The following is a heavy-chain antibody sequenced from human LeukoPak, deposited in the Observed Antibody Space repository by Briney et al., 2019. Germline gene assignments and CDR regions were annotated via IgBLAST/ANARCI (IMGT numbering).Heavy chain of an antibody. D-gene: IGHD3-22*01. CDR2: IYYSGST. J-gene: IGHJ4*02. CDR1: GGSISSYY. Sequence: SETLSLTCTVSGGSISSYYWSWIRQPPGKGLEWSGYIYYSGSTNYNPSLKSRVTISVDTSKNQFSLKLSSVTAADTAVYYCAGGHSSGYFGDLDYWGQGTLVTVSS. V-gene: IGHV4-59*01. CDR3: AGGHSSGYFGDLDY.